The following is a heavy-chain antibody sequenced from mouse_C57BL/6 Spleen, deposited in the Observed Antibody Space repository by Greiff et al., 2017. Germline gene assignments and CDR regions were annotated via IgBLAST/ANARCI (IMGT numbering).Heavy chain of an antibody. J-gene: IGHJ2*01. CDR1: GYAFTNYL. D-gene: IGHD2-10*01. CDR2: IHPGSGGP. Sequence: QVQLKESGAELVRPGTSVKVSCKASGYAFTNYLIEWVKQRPGQGLEWIGVIHPGSGGPNYNEKFKGKAPLTADNSSSTAYMQRRSLTSEDSAVCFCARGAYYGHYDFRGQSPTLPVPS. V-gene: IGHV1-54*01. CDR3: ARGAYYGHYDF.